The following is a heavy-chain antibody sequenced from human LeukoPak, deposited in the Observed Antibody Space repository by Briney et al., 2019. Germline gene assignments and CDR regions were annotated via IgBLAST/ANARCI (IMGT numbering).Heavy chain of an antibody. J-gene: IGHJ3*02. CDR2: INPNSGGT. D-gene: IGHD3-16*02. V-gene: IGHV1-2*02. CDR1: GYTFTGYY. CDR3: ARDSFMITFGGVIVIRNAFDI. Sequence: ASVKVSCKASGYTFTGYYMHWVRQAPGQGLEWMGWINPNSGGTNYAQKFQGRVTMTRDTSISTAYMELSRLGSDDTAVYYCARDSFMITFGGVIVIRNAFDIWGQGTMVTVSS.